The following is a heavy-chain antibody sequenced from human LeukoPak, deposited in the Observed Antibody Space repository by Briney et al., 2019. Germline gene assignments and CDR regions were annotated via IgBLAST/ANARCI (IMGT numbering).Heavy chain of an antibody. V-gene: IGHV3-30*01. CDR1: GFTFSSYA. CDR2: ISYDGSNK. D-gene: IGHD6-6*01. Sequence: GGSLRLSCAASGFTFSSYAMHWVRQAPGKGLEWVAVISYDGSNKYYADSVKGRFTISRDNSKNTLYLQMNSLRAEDTAVYYCASPGGYSSSSGAFDIWAKGQWSPSLQ. CDR3: ASPGGYSSSSGAFDI. J-gene: IGHJ3*02.